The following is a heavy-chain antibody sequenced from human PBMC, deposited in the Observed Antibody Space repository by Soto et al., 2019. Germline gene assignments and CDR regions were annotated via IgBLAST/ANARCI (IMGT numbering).Heavy chain of an antibody. V-gene: IGHV3-23*01. CDR2: ISGSGGST. D-gene: IGHD5-12*01. J-gene: IGHJ4*02. CDR1: GFTFSSYA. Sequence: GGSLRLSCAASGFTFSSYAMSWVRQAPGKGLEWVSAISGSGGSTYYADSVKGRFTISRDNSKKTLYLQMNSLRAEDTAVYYCAKEPLVATTGGTTYFDYWGQGTLVTVSS. CDR3: AKEPLVATTGGTTYFDY.